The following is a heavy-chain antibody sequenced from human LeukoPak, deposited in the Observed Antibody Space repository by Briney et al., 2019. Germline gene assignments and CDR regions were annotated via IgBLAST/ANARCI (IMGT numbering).Heavy chain of an antibody. CDR2: IYSTVST. J-gene: IGHJ4*02. CDR1: GASISSFY. CDR3: ARHCSPNFCGGDCYTFDY. V-gene: IGHV4-59*08. Sequence: SETLSLTCTVSGASISSFYWSWIRQSPDKGLEWIGYIYSTVSTSYNPSLKGRVIMSLDTSKNQFSLKLTSVTAADTAVYFCARHCSPNFCGGDCYTFDYWGQGTLVTVSS. D-gene: IGHD2-21*02.